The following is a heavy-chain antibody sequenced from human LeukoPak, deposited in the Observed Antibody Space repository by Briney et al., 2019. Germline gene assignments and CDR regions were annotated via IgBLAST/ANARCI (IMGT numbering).Heavy chain of an antibody. D-gene: IGHD2-15*01. Sequence: SETLSLTCAVYGRSFSGFYWSWIRHPPGKGLEWIGEINHSGSTNYNPSLKSRVTISVDTSKNQFSLKLSAVTAADTAVYYCARVDIVVVVAATRSFDYWGQGTLVTVSS. CDR2: INHSGST. J-gene: IGHJ4*02. CDR1: GRSFSGFY. CDR3: ARVDIVVVVAATRSFDY. V-gene: IGHV4-34*01.